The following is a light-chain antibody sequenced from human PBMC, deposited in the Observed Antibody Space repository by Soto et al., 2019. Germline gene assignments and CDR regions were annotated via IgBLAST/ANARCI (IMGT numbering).Light chain of an antibody. V-gene: IGLV1-40*01. CDR2: GNS. CDR1: SSNIGAGYD. CDR3: QSYDSSLGV. J-gene: IGLJ1*01. Sequence: QSVLTQPPSVSGAPGQRVTISCTGSSSNIGAGYDVHWYQQLPGTAPKLLIYGNSNRPSGVPDRVSGSKSGTSASLAITGLQAEDEADYYCQSYDSSLGVFGTGTKLTVL.